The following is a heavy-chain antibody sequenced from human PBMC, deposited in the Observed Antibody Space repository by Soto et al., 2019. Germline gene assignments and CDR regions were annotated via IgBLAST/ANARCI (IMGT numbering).Heavy chain of an antibody. Sequence: QVQLQESGPGLVKPSQTLSLTCTVSGGSISSGGYYWSWIRQHPGKGLEWIGYIHYSGSTYYNPSLKSRITISLDTSKNQFSLKLSSVTAADTAVYCCARVAHYYDSSGYPGSLDYWGQGTLVTVSS. J-gene: IGHJ4*02. V-gene: IGHV4-31*03. CDR2: IHYSGST. D-gene: IGHD3-22*01. CDR1: GGSISSGGYY. CDR3: ARVAHYYDSSGYPGSLDY.